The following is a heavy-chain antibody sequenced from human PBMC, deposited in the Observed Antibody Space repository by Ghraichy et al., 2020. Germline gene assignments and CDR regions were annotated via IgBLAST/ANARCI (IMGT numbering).Heavy chain of an antibody. D-gene: IGHD3-22*01. CDR1: GFTFSSYG. Sequence: GESLNISCAASGFTFSSYGMHWVRQAPGKGLEWVAVIWYDGSNKYYADSVKGRFTISRDNSKNTLYLQMNSLRAEDTAVYYCARTQYYYDSSGYYLKKDDAFDIWGQGTMVTVSS. CDR3: ARTQYYYDSSGYYLKKDDAFDI. V-gene: IGHV3-33*01. J-gene: IGHJ3*02. CDR2: IWYDGSNK.